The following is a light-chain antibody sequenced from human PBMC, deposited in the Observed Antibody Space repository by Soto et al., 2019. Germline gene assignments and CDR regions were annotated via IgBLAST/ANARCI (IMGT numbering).Light chain of an antibody. Sequence: DIQMTQSTSTLSASVGDRVTITCRASQSISSWLAWYQQKPVKAPKLLIYDASSLESGVPSRFSGSGSGTEFTLTISSLQPDDFATYYCQQYNSYGTFGQGTKVDIK. V-gene: IGKV1-5*01. CDR1: QSISSW. CDR3: QQYNSYGT. CDR2: DAS. J-gene: IGKJ1*01.